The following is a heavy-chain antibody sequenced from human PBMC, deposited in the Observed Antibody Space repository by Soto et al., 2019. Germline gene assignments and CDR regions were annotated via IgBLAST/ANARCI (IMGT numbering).Heavy chain of an antibody. V-gene: IGHV6-1*01. D-gene: IGHD6-19*01. CDR3: AREGTIAVAGQDDYYSYGMDV. CDR2: TYYRSKWYN. CDR1: GDSVSSNSAA. J-gene: IGHJ6*02. Sequence: SQTLSLTCAISGDSVSSNSAAWNWIRQSPSRGLEWLGRTYYRSKWYNDYAVSVKSRITINPDTSKNQFSLQLNSVTPEDTAVYYCAREGTIAVAGQDDYYSYGMDVWGQGTTLTVSS.